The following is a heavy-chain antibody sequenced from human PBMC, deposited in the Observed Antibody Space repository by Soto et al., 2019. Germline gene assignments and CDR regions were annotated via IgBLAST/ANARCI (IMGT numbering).Heavy chain of an antibody. J-gene: IGHJ6*03. CDR3: ARRTMVRGVAPYYYYYYMDV. Sequence: PSETLSLTCAVYGGSFSGYYWSWIRQPPGKGLEWIGEINHSGSTNYNPSLKSRVTISVDTSKNQFSLKLSSVTAADTAVYYCARRTMVRGVAPYYYYYYMDVWGKGSKVTVSS. CDR2: INHSGST. CDR1: GGSFSGYY. D-gene: IGHD3-10*01. V-gene: IGHV4-34*01.